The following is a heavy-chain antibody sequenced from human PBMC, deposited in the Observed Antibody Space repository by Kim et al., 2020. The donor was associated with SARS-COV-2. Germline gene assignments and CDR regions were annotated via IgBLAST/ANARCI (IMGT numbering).Heavy chain of an antibody. D-gene: IGHD2-15*01. V-gene: IGHV3-30*01. CDR2: YDGSNK. CDR3: ARDDIIR. J-gene: IGHJ4*02. Sequence: YDGSNKYYADSGKGRFTISRDNSKNTLYLQMNSLRAEDTAVYYCARDDIIRWGQGTLVTVSS.